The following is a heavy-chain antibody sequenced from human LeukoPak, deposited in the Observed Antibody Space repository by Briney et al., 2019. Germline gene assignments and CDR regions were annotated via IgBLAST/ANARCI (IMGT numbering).Heavy chain of an antibody. D-gene: IGHD3-22*01. CDR1: GFTLSGYW. V-gene: IGHV3-7*01. CDR3: VRGGYYFDY. J-gene: IGHJ4*02. Sequence: GGSLRLSCVASGFTLSGYWMSWVRQAPGKGLEWVANINQDGSEKYYVDSVKGRFTISRMYLQMNSLRAEDTAVYYCVRGGYYFDYWGQGTLVTVSS. CDR2: INQDGSEK.